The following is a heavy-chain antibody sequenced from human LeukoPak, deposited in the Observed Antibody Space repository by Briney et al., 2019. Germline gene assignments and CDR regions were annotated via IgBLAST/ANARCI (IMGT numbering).Heavy chain of an antibody. CDR1: GFTFSSYS. D-gene: IGHD3-3*01. CDR2: ISSSSSYI. V-gene: IGHV3-21*01. CDR3: TGYDFWSGFRSGDL. Sequence: GGSLRLSCAASGFTFSSYSMNWVRQAPGKGLEWVSSISSSSSYIYYADSVKGRFTISRDNSKNTLFLQMNSLKTEDTALYYCTGYDFWSGFRSGDLWGRGTLVTVSS. J-gene: IGHJ2*01.